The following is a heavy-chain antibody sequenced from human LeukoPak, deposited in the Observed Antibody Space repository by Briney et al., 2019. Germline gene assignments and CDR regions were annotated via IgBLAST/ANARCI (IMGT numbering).Heavy chain of an antibody. V-gene: IGHV3-30-3*01. CDR1: GFTFSTYA. D-gene: IGHD2-15*01. CDR2: ISYDGSIK. Sequence: GGSLRLSCAASGFTFSTYAIHWVRQAPGKELEWVAVISYDGSIKYYAESVKGRFTISRDNSKDTLYLQMNSLRAEDTAVYYCARDTGVVVVAAYYFDYWGQGTLVTVSS. CDR3: ARDTGVVVVAAYYFDY. J-gene: IGHJ4*02.